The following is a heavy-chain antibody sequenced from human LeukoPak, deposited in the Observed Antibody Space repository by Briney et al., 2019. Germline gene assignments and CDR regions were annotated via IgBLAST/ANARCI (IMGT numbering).Heavy chain of an antibody. CDR2: IIPIFGTA. CDR3: ARGKRFLEWDDAFDI. Sequence: SVKVSCKASGGTFSSYAISWVRQAPGQGLEWMGGIIPIFGTANYAQKFQGRVTITADESTSTAYMELSSLRSEDTAVYYCARGKRFLEWDDAFDIWGQGTMVTVSS. V-gene: IGHV1-69*01. CDR1: GGTFSSYA. D-gene: IGHD3-3*01. J-gene: IGHJ3*02.